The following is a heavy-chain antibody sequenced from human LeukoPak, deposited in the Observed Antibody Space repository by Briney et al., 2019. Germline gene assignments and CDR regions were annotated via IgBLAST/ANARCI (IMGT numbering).Heavy chain of an antibody. CDR2: IGTYNGYT. Sequence: ASVKLSCTASGYTFNNYGITWVRQAPGQGLEWISRIGTYNGYTNYAHSIKDRLTITTDTSTSTVYMQMNSLRSDDTAVYYCARERLRFLEWSTLYFDYWGQGTLVTVSS. J-gene: IGHJ4*02. V-gene: IGHV1-18*01. CDR3: ARERLRFLEWSTLYFDY. CDR1: GYTFNNYG. D-gene: IGHD3-3*01.